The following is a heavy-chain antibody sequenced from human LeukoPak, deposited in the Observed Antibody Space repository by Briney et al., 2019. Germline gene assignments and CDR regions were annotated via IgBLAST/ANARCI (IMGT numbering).Heavy chain of an antibody. V-gene: IGHV1-2*02. CDR2: INPNSGGT. Sequence: ASVKVSCKASGYTFTGYYMHWVRQAPGQGLEWMGWINPNSGGTNYAQKFQGRVTMTRDTSISTAYMELSRLRSDDTAVYYCARDCTGYSSSSSHYYHGMDVWGQGTTVTVSS. D-gene: IGHD6-13*01. CDR3: ARDCTGYSSSSSHYYHGMDV. CDR1: GYTFTGYY. J-gene: IGHJ6*02.